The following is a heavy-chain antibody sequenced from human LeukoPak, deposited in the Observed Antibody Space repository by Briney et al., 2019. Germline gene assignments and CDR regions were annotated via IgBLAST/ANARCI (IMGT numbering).Heavy chain of an antibody. CDR3: ARDRAPYDTIQQGWFDP. CDR1: GFTFSDHY. J-gene: IGHJ5*02. CDR2: ISSSGSTI. V-gene: IGHV3-11*01. Sequence: GGSLRLSCAASGFTFSDHYMSWIRQAPGKGLEWVSYISSSGSTIYYADSVKGRFTISRDNAKNSLYLQMNSLRAEDTAVYYCARDRAPYDTIQQGWFDPWGQGTLVTVSS. D-gene: IGHD5-18*01.